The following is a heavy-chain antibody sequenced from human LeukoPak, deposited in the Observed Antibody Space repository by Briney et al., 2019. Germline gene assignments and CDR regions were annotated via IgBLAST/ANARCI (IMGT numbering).Heavy chain of an antibody. V-gene: IGHV3-53*01. CDR1: GFIVSSNY. J-gene: IGHJ4*02. CDR2: IYSGGST. D-gene: IGHD3-10*01. CDR3: ARHGSGSELFDY. Sequence: GGSLRLSCAASGFIVSSNYMSWVRQAPGKGLEWVSVIYSGGSTYYADSVEGRFTISRDTSKNTLYLQMNSLRAEDTAVYYCARHGSGSELFDYWGQGTLVTVSS.